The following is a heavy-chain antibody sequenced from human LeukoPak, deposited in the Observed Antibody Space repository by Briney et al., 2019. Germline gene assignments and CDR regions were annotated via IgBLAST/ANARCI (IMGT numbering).Heavy chain of an antibody. CDR2: VHLDGRT. V-gene: IGHV4-4*02. D-gene: IGHD3-3*01. CDR1: GGSITTTNW. Sequence: SSGTLSLTCGVSGGSITTTNWWTWVRQPPGKGLEWIGEVHLDGRTNYNPSLASRLTISVDLSENHISLRLTSVTAADTAVYYCAREGGFYRPLDYSGQGTLVTVSS. J-gene: IGHJ4*02. CDR3: AREGGFYRPLDY.